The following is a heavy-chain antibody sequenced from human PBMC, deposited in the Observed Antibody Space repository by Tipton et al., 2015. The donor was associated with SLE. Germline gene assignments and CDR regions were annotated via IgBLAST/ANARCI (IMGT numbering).Heavy chain of an antibody. D-gene: IGHD1-7*01. CDR2: IIHSGVT. Sequence: TLSLTCAVYGESFNGYFWTWIRQPPGKGLEWIAEIIHSGVTNYNPSLRSRVTISVDMSKNQVSLKLSSVAAADTAVYYCARLKDWNYVADYWGQGTLVTVSS. CDR3: ARLKDWNYVADY. CDR1: GESFNGYF. V-gene: IGHV4-34*12. J-gene: IGHJ4*02.